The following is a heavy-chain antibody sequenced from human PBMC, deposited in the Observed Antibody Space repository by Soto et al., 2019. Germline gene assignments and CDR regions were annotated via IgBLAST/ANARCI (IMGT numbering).Heavy chain of an antibody. J-gene: IGHJ6*02. CDR3: ARAPPVRATPRVYYGMDV. CDR1: GGSVTSSSYY. V-gene: IGHV4-61*01. CDR2: IYYSGST. Sequence: QVQLQESGPGLVKPSETLSLTCTVSGGSVTSSSYYWSWIRQPPSKGLEWIGHIYYSGSTNYNPSLKSRVNISVDTSKNQFSLKLNSVTAADTAVYYCARAPPVRATPRVYYGMDVWGQGTTVTVSS.